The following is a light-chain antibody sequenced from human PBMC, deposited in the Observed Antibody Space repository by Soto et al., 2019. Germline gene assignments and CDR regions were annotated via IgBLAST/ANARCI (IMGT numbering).Light chain of an antibody. CDR1: SSDVGGYNY. CDR3: CSYAGSYTV. J-gene: IGLJ3*02. CDR2: DVR. Sequence: QSALTQPRSVSGSPGQSVTISCTGTSSDVGGYNYVSWYQHHPGKAPKLMIYDVRKRPLGVPDRFSGSKSGNTASLTISGLQAGDEADYYCCSYAGSYTVFGGGTKLTVL. V-gene: IGLV2-11*01.